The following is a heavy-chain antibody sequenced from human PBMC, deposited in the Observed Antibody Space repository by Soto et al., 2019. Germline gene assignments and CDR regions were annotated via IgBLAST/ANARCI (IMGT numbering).Heavy chain of an antibody. Sequence: GGSLRLSCAASGFTFSSYAMHWVRQAPGKGLEWVAVISYDGSNKYYADSVKGRFTISRDNSKNTLYLQMNSLRAEDTAVYYCARGSRAVTTTLRPSPFDYWGQGTLVTVSS. CDR2: ISYDGSNK. J-gene: IGHJ4*02. CDR3: ARGSRAVTTTLRPSPFDY. V-gene: IGHV3-30-3*01. CDR1: GFTFSSYA. D-gene: IGHD4-4*01.